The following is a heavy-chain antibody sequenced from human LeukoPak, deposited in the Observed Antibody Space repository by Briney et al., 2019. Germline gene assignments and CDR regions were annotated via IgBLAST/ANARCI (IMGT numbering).Heavy chain of an antibody. D-gene: IGHD3-22*01. J-gene: IGHJ4*02. CDR1: GGSISSGDYY. Sequence: SETLSLTCTVSGGSISSGDYYWSWIRQRPGKGLEWIGYIYYSGSTYYNPSLKSRVTISVDTSKNQFSLKLSSVTAADTAVYYCARDGDSSPFDYWGQGTLVTVSS. V-gene: IGHV4-30-4*01. CDR2: IYYSGST. CDR3: ARDGDSSPFDY.